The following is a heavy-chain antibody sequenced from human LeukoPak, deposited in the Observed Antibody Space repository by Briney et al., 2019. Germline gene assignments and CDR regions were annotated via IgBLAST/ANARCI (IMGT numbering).Heavy chain of an antibody. CDR3: ATGPDGVQYYYGMDV. D-gene: IGHD4-17*01. J-gene: IGHJ6*02. CDR2: FDPEDGDT. CDR1: GYTLTELS. V-gene: IGHV1-24*01. Sequence: ASVKVSCKVSGYTLTELSMHWVRQAPGKGLEWMGGFDPEDGDTIYAQKFQGRVTMTEDTSTDTAYMELSSLRSEDTAVYYCATGPDGVQYYYGMDVWGQGTTVTVSS.